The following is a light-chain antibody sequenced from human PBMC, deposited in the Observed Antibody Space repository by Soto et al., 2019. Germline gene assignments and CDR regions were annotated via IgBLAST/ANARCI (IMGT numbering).Light chain of an antibody. J-gene: IGKJ1*01. Sequence: DIQMTQSPSTLSATVGDRVTITCRASRSISNWLAWFQQKPGKAPKLLIYDASNLESGVPSRFSGSGSGTEFTLTISSLQPDDFATYYCQHYNSYSEAFGQGAKVDI. V-gene: IGKV1-5*01. CDR1: RSISNW. CDR2: DAS. CDR3: QHYNSYSEA.